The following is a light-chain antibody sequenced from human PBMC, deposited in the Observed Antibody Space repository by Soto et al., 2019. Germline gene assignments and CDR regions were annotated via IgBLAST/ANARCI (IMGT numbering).Light chain of an antibody. CDR2: AAS. J-gene: IGLJ3*02. Sequence: QSALTQPASVSGSPGQSITISCTGTSSDVGNYNLVSWYQQYPGKAPKLMIYAASKRPSGVSNRFSGSKSGDTASLTISGLQAEDEADYYCTSYARSSTLVFGGGTQLTVL. CDR3: TSYARSSTLV. V-gene: IGLV2-23*01. CDR1: SSDVGNYNL.